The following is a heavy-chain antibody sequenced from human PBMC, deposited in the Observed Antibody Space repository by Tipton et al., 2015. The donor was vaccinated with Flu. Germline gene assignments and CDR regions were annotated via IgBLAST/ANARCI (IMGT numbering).Heavy chain of an antibody. Sequence: SLRLSCAASGFTFSRYAMSWVRQAPGKGLEWVSAIGGGATTYFADSVKGRFTISRDNARNTLYLQMNSLRAEDTAMYYCARVIPEFVAGLSYWGQGTLVSVSS. V-gene: IGHV3-23*01. CDR3: ARVIPEFVAGLSY. J-gene: IGHJ4*02. D-gene: IGHD6-19*01. CDR2: IGGGATT. CDR1: GFTFSRYA.